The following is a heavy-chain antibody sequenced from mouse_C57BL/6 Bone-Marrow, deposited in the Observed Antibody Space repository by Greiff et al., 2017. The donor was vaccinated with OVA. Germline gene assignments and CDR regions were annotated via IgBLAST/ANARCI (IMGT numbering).Heavy chain of an antibody. CDR1: GYTFTSYW. CDR2: IDPNSGGT. D-gene: IGHD1-1*01. CDR3: ATYYYGSSYGVFDV. V-gene: IGHV1-72*01. Sequence: VQLQQPGAELVKPGASVKLSCKASGYTFTSYWMHWVKQRPGRCLEWIGRIDPNSGGTKYNEKFKSKATLTVDKPSSTAYMQLSSLTSEDSAFYYCATYYYGSSYGVFDVWGTGTTVTVSS. J-gene: IGHJ1*03.